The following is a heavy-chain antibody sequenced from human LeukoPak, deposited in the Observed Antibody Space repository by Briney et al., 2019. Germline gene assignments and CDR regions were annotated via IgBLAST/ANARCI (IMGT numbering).Heavy chain of an antibody. J-gene: IGHJ4*02. V-gene: IGHV4-59*08. CDR3: ARGTVTTRYFDY. CDR1: GGSISSDY. Sequence: PSETLSLTCSVSGGSISSDYWSWIRQPPGEVLEWIGYIHYSGGTNYNPSLKRRVTMSVDMSKNQLSLKLSSVTAADTAVYYCARGTVTTRYFDYWGQGTLVTVSS. D-gene: IGHD4-11*01. CDR2: IHYSGGT.